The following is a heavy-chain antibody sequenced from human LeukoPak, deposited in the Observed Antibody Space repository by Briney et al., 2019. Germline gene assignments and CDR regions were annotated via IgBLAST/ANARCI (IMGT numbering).Heavy chain of an antibody. J-gene: IGHJ4*02. CDR3: AANWNCDY. CDR2: MNPYTGKT. D-gene: IGHD1-20*01. Sequence: ASVKVSCKTSGYTFTNFDINWVRQATGQGLEWLGWMNPYTGKTGYAQKFQGRVTFTGDTSIRTAYMEVSSLTSEDTAVYYCAANWNCDYWGQGTLVTVSS. CDR1: GYTFTNFD. V-gene: IGHV1-8*03.